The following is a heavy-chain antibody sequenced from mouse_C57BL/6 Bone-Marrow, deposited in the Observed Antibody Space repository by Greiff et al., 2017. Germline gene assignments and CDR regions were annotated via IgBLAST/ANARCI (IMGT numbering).Heavy chain of an antibody. CDR2: INPGSGGT. D-gene: IGHD4-1*01. CDR1: GYAFTNYL. Sequence: QVQLQQSGAELVRPGTSVKVSCKASGYAFTNYLIEWVKQRPGQGLEWIGVINPGSGGTNYNGKFKGKATLTADKSSSTAYMQLSSLTSEDSAVYFCARRDWDVVDYWGQGTTLTVSS. J-gene: IGHJ2*01. CDR3: ARRDWDVVDY. V-gene: IGHV1-54*01.